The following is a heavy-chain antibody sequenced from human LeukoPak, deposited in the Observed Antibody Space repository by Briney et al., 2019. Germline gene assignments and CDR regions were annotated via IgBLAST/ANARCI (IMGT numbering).Heavy chain of an antibody. V-gene: IGHV3-11*01. Sequence: AGGSLRLSCAASGLSFSDFYMSWIRQAPGMGLEWISYIGTRSNPIYYADSVKGRFTISRDDAKNSLYLQMNSLRDEDTAVYFCAREARGSGRDFDYWGQGILVTVSS. CDR2: IGTRSNPI. J-gene: IGHJ4*02. D-gene: IGHD1-26*01. CDR3: AREARGSGRDFDY. CDR1: GLSFSDFY.